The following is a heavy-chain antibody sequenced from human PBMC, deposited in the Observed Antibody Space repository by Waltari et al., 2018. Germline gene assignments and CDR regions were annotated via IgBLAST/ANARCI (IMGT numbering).Heavy chain of an antibody. CDR2: IIPIFGTA. V-gene: IGHV1-69*12. D-gene: IGHD3-3*01. CDR1: GGPFSSYA. CDR3: RVTIFGVVITDYYMDV. J-gene: IGHJ6*03. Sequence: QVQLVQSGAEVKKPGSSVKVSCKASGGPFSSYAISWVRQAPGQGLEWMGGIIPIFGTANYAQKCQGRVTITADESTSTAYMELSSLRSEDTAVYYCRVTIFGVVITDYYMDVWGKGTTVTVSS.